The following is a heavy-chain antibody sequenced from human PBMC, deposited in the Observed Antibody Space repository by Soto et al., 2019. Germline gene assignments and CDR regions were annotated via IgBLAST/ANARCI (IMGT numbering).Heavy chain of an antibody. CDR1: GFTFSSYS. V-gene: IGHV3-21*01. D-gene: IGHD3-10*01. CDR2: ISSSSSYI. Sequence: GGSLRLSCAASGFTFSSYSMNWVRQAPGKGLEWVSSISSSSSYIYYADSVKGRFTISRDNAKNSLYLQMNSLRAEDTAVYYCARGANYYGSGSYYRDFDYWGQGTLVTVSS. J-gene: IGHJ4*02. CDR3: ARGANYYGSGSYYRDFDY.